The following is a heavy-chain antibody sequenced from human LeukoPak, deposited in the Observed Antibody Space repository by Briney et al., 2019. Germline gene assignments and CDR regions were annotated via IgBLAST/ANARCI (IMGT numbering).Heavy chain of an antibody. CDR2: IRYDERNK. J-gene: IGHJ4*02. CDR1: GFTFSSYA. V-gene: IGHV3-30*02. Sequence: GGSLRLSCEASGFTFSSYAMHWVRQVPGKGLEWVAFIRYDERNKYYSDSVKGRFTISRDNAKNSLYLQMNSLRAEDTAVYYCAREEGYYDSSGPSRIDYWGQGTLVTVSS. CDR3: AREEGYYDSSGPSRIDY. D-gene: IGHD3-22*01.